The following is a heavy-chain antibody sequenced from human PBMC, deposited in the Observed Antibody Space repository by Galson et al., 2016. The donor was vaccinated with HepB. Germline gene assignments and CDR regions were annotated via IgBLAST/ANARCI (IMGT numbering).Heavy chain of an antibody. Sequence: SLRLSCAGSGFTFNTYWMTWVRQAPGKGLEWAATINEDGKKKHYLDSVRGRFTVSKDNAKSSLYLQTNNMRAEDTALYYCVSDGPSGWAAAYNWGRGTLVTVSS. D-gene: IGHD6-25*01. CDR3: VSDGPSGWAAAYN. CDR2: INEDGKKK. V-gene: IGHV3-7*03. J-gene: IGHJ4*02. CDR1: GFTFNTYW.